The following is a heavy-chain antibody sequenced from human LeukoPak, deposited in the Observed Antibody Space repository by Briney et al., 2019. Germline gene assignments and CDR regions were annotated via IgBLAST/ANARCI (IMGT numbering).Heavy chain of an antibody. D-gene: IGHD3-22*01. CDR1: GGTFSSYA. CDR2: IIPIFGTA. V-gene: IGHV1-69*05. J-gene: IGHJ5*02. Sequence: SVKVSCKASGGTFSSYAISWVRQAPGQGLEWMGRIIPIFGTANYAQKFQGRVTITTDESTSTAYMELSSLRSEDTAVYYCASAQYYYDSSGYYWNWFDPWGQGTLVTVSS. CDR3: ASAQYYYDSSGYYWNWFDP.